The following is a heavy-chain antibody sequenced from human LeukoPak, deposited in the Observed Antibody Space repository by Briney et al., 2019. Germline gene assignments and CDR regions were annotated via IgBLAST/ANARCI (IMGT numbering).Heavy chain of an antibody. CDR1: GFTFSSYS. CDR3: ARGPYGDFGFDS. CDR2: ISRSSTTI. Sequence: PGGSLRLSCAASGFTFSSYSMNWVRQTPGKGLEWISYISRSSTTIYYADSVKGRFTISRDNAKNSLYLQMNSLRDEDTAVYYCARGPYGDFGFDSWGQGTLATVSS. J-gene: IGHJ4*02. D-gene: IGHD4-17*01. V-gene: IGHV3-48*02.